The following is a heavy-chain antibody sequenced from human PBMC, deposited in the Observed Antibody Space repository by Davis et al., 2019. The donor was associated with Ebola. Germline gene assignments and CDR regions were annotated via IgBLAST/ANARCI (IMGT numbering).Heavy chain of an antibody. V-gene: IGHV1-18*01. Sequence: ASVQVSCKASAYTFTSYGISWVRQAPGQGLEWMGWISAYNGNTNYAQKLQGRVTMTTDTSTSTAYMELRSLRSDDTAVYYCARVFTSNIWYRGLNYKYYGMDVWGQGTTVTVSS. CDR2: ISAYNGNT. J-gene: IGHJ6*02. CDR1: AYTFTSYG. CDR3: ARVFTSNIWYRGLNYKYYGMDV. D-gene: IGHD6-13*01.